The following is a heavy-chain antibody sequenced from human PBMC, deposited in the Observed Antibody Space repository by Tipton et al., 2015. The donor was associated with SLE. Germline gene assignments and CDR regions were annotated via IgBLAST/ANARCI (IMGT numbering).Heavy chain of an antibody. CDR1: GFTFSSYA. CDR2: ISGSGGST. V-gene: IGHV3-23*01. Sequence: SLRLSCAASGFTFSSYAMSWVRQAPGKGLEWVSAISGSGGSTYYADSVKGRLTISRDNSKNTLYLQMNSLRAEDTAVYYCAKDVRSGSSSDWGQGTLVTVSS. J-gene: IGHJ4*02. CDR3: AKDVRSGSSSD. D-gene: IGHD1-26*01.